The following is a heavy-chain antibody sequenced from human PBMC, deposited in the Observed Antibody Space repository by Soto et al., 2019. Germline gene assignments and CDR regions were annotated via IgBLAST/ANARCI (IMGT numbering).Heavy chain of an antibody. CDR3: ARFLRGFANWCDP. CDR1: GYSFTSYW. CDR2: IDPSDSYT. D-gene: IGHD5-12*01. V-gene: IGHV5-10-1*04. J-gene: IGHJ5*02. Sequence: TGESLKISCNGSGYSFTSYWISWVRQMPGKGLEWMGRIDPSDSYTNYSPSFQGQVTISADKSINTAYLQWSSLKASDTAMYYCARFLRGFANWCDPWGPGTLVTVSS.